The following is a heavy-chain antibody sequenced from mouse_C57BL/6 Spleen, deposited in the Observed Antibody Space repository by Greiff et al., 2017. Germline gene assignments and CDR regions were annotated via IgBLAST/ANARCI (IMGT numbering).Heavy chain of an antibody. CDR3: ASEGPGAMDY. J-gene: IGHJ4*01. D-gene: IGHD3-3*01. Sequence: VKLVESGPGLVAPSQSLSITCTVSGFSLTSYGVDWVRQSPGKGLEWLGVIWGVGSTNYNSALKSRLSISKDNSKSQVFLKMNSLQTDDTAMYXCASEGPGAMDYWGQGTSVTVSS. CDR2: IWGVGST. V-gene: IGHV2-6*01. CDR1: GFSLTSYG.